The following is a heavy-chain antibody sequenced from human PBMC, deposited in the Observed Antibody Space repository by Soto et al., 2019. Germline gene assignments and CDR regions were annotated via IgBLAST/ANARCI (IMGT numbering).Heavy chain of an antibody. CDR2: ISYDGSNK. CDR3: AKDREYSGYGIIDY. J-gene: IGHJ4*02. CDR1: GFTFSSYG. Sequence: PGGSLRLSCAASGFTFSSYGTHWVRQAPGKGLEWVAVISYDGSNKYYADSVKGRFTISRDNSKNTLYLQMNSLRAEDTAVYYCAKDREYSGYGIIDYWGQGTLVTSPQ. D-gene: IGHD5-12*01. V-gene: IGHV3-30*18.